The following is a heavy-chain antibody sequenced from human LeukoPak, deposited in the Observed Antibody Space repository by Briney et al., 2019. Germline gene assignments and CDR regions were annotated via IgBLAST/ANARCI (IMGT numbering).Heavy chain of an antibody. CDR1: GFTFSNYV. D-gene: IGHD6-19*01. J-gene: IGHJ4*02. V-gene: IGHV3-23*01. CDR3: AKPLIAVAGTLYFDY. CDR2: ISGSGGST. Sequence: GGSLRLSCAASGFTFSNYVMSWVRQAPGKGLEWVSAISGSGGSTYYADSVKGRFTISRDNSNNTLYLQMNSLRAEDTAVYYCAKPLIAVAGTLYFDYWGQGTLVTVSS.